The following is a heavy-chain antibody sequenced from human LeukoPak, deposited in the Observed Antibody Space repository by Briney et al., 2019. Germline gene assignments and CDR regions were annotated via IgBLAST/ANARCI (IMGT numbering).Heavy chain of an antibody. D-gene: IGHD5-24*01. V-gene: IGHV4-59*08. CDR1: GGSISSYY. CDR3: ARRGYNAIFDY. CDR2: IYYSGST. J-gene: IGHJ4*02. Sequence: SETLSLTCTVSGGSISSYYWSWIRQPPGKGLEWIGYIYYSGSTNYNPSLKSRVTISVDTSKNQFSLKLSSVTAADTAVYYCARRGYNAIFDYWGQGTLVTVSS.